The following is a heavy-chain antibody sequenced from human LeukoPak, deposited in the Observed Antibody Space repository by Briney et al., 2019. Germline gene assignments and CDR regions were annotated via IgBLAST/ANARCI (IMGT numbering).Heavy chain of an antibody. D-gene: IGHD3-22*01. J-gene: IGHJ4*02. V-gene: IGHV3-74*01. CDR1: GFTFSIAW. CDR3: ARSTDYYESSGYNDY. Sequence: GGSLRLSCAASGFTFSIAWMSWVRQAPGKGLVWVSRINSDGSSTSYADSVKGRFTISRDNAKNTLSLQMNSLRAEDTAVYYCARSTDYYESSGYNDYWGQGTLVTVSS. CDR2: INSDGSST.